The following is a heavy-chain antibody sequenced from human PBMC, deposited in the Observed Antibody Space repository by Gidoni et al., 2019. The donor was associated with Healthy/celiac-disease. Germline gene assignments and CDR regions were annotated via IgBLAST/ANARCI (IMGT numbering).Heavy chain of an antibody. CDR3: ARIAYYYDSRSAFDI. D-gene: IGHD3-22*01. CDR2: TRNKANSYTT. Sequence: EVQLVESGGGLVQPGGSLRLSRAASRFTLSDHYMDWVRQAPGKGLEWVGRTRNKANSYTTEYAASVKGRFTISRDDSKNSLYLQMNSLKTEDTAVYYCARIAYYYDSRSAFDIWGQGTMVTVSS. V-gene: IGHV3-72*01. CDR1: RFTLSDHY. J-gene: IGHJ3*02.